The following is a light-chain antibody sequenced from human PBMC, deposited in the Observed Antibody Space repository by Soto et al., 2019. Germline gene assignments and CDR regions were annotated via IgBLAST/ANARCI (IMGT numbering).Light chain of an antibody. CDR1: HSVSSS. J-gene: IGKJ1*01. V-gene: IGKV3-15*01. CDR2: GAS. CDR3: QKYNSALWT. Sequence: EVVMTQSPATLSVSPWERATLSCRASHSVSSSLAWYQQKPGQAPRLLISGASTRAAGIPARFSGSGSGTEFTLTISSLQSEDVATYYCQKYNSALWTFGQGTKVDIK.